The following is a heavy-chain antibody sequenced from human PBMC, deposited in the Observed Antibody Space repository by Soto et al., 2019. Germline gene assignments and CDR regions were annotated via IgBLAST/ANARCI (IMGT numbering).Heavy chain of an antibody. CDR1: GFNFNSYT. D-gene: IGHD2-15*01. Sequence: EVQLVESGGGLVKPGGSLRLSCAASGFNFNSYTINWVRQAPGKRLEWLSSISSSGYIFSTDSVRGRFTISRDNAKKSVYLQIHSLGAEETGVYFCARECSGGSCPPGMDVGGRGTTVTASS. J-gene: IGHJ6*02. CDR3: ARECSGGSCPPGMDV. CDR2: ISSSGYI. V-gene: IGHV3-21*01.